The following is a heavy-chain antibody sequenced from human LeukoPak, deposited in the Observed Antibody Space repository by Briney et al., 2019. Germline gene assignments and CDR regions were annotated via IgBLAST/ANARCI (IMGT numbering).Heavy chain of an antibody. J-gene: IGHJ4*02. CDR3: ARDGGTSFDY. CDR2: TYYRSKWYN. V-gene: IGHV6-1*01. D-gene: IGHD3-3*01. CDR1: GDSVSSKTSA. Sequence: SQTLSLTCATSGDSVSSKTSAWHWIRQSPSRGLEWLGRTYYRSKWYNDYPISVKSRININPDTSKNQVSLQLNSVTPDDTGVYYCARDGGTSFDYWGQGTLVTVSS.